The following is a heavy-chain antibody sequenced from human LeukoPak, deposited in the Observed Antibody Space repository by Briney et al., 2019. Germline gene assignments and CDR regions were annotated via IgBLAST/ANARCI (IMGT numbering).Heavy chain of an antibody. Sequence: ASVKVSCKVSGYALTELSMHWVRQATGKGLEWVSAIGTAGDTYYPGSVKGRFTISRENAKNSLYLQMNSLRAGDTAVYYCARISGSYSEGAFDIWGQGTMVTVSS. CDR3: ARISGSYSEGAFDI. D-gene: IGHD1-26*01. J-gene: IGHJ3*02. CDR2: IGTAGDT. V-gene: IGHV3-13*01. CDR1: GYALTELS.